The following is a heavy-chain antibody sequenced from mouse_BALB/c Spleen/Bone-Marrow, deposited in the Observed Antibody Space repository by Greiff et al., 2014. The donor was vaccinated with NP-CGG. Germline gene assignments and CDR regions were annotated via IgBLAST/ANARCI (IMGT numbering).Heavy chain of an antibody. J-gene: IGHJ4*01. CDR1: GFTFSDYY. CDR3: ARSGERYGAMDY. Sequence: EVHLVESGGGLVKPGGSLKLSCAASGFTFSDYYMYWVRQTPEKRLEWVATISDGGSYTYYPDSVKGRFTISRDNAKNNPYLQMSSLKSEDTAMYYCARSGERYGAMDYWGQGTSVTVFS. V-gene: IGHV5-4*02. CDR2: ISDGGSYT. D-gene: IGHD1-1*02.